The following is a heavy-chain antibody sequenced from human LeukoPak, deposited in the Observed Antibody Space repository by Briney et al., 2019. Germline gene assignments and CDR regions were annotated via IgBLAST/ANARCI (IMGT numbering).Heavy chain of an antibody. J-gene: IGHJ4*02. CDR2: ISSSSSYI. CDR3: ARFAFSGYYDYYFDY. V-gene: IGHV3-21*04. D-gene: IGHD3-22*01. Sequence: GGSLRLSCAASGFTFSSYSMNWVRQAPGKGLEWVSSISSSSSYIYYADSVKGRFTISRDNAKNSLYLQMNSLRAEDTAVYYCARFAFSGYYDYYFDYWGQGTLVTVSS. CDR1: GFTFSSYS.